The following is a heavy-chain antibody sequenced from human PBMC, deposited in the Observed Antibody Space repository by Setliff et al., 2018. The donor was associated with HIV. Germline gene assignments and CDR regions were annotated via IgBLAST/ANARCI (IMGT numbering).Heavy chain of an antibody. V-gene: IGHV4-34*01. J-gene: IGHJ3*02. CDR1: GGSFSGYY. D-gene: IGHD3-22*01. CDR3: ARQGAGYYYDSSEYYTGNGFDM. Sequence: SETLSLTCAVSGGSFSGYYWGWIRQSPGKGLEWIGGFHHSGSTHYNPSLKSRVTISGQTSNNQFSLQLTSVTAADTAVYYCARQGAGYYYDSSEYYTGNGFDMWGQGTMVTVSS. CDR2: FHHSGST.